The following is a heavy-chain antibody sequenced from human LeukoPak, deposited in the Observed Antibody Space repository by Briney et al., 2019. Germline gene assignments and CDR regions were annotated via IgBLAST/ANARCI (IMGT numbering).Heavy chain of an antibody. D-gene: IGHD2-15*01. CDR3: ARAGSLVVATTTHYYYGMDV. J-gene: IGHJ6*02. V-gene: IGHV7-4-1*02. CDR1: GYTFTGYY. CDR2: INTNTGNP. Sequence: GASVKVSCKASGYTFTGYYMHWVRQAPGQGLEWMGWINTNTGNPTYAQGFTGRLVFSLDTSVSTAYLQISSLKAEDTAVYYCARAGSLVVATTTHYYYGMDVWGQGTTVTVSS.